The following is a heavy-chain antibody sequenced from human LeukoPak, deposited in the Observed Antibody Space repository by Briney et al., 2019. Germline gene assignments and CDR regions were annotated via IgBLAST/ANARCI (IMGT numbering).Heavy chain of an antibody. J-gene: IGHJ4*02. CDR3: ARQESGSGSYLSYFDY. Sequence: KPSETLSLTCTVSGGSISSYYWGWIRQPPGKGLECLVYNYYSGSTKYNPSLKSRVTISIDTSKNQLSLRLSPVTAADTAVYYCARQESGSGSYLSYFDYWGQGTLVTVSS. CDR1: GGSISSYY. D-gene: IGHD3-10*01. CDR2: NYYSGST. V-gene: IGHV4-59*08.